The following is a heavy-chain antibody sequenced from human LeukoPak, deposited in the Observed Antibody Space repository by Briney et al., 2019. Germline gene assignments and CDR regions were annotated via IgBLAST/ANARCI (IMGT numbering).Heavy chain of an antibody. D-gene: IGHD3-10*01. V-gene: IGHV3-23*01. CDR1: GFTFSSYA. CDR3: AKSWSRFGELLPFDY. Sequence: GGSLRLSCAASGFTFSSYAMSWVRQAPGKGLEWVSAISGSGGSTYYADSVKGRFTISRDNSKNTLYLQINSLRAEDTAVYYCAKSWSRFGELLPFDYWGQGTLVTVSS. J-gene: IGHJ4*02. CDR2: ISGSGGST.